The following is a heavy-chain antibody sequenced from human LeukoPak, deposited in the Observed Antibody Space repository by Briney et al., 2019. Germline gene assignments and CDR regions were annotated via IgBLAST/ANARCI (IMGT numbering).Heavy chain of an antibody. D-gene: IGHD3-3*01. CDR1: GFTFSSYA. J-gene: IGHJ5*02. Sequence: PGGSLRLSCAASGFTFSSYAMSWVRQAPGKGLEWVSAISSSGSTIYYADSVKGRFTISRDNAKNSLYLQMNSLRAEDTAAYYCARDRDYDFWTEPENWFDPWGQGTLVTVSS. CDR3: ARDRDYDFWTEPENWFDP. V-gene: IGHV3-21*04. CDR2: ISSSGSTI.